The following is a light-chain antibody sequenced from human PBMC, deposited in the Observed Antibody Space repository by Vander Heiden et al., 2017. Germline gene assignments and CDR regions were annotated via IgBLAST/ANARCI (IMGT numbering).Light chain of an antibody. CDR2: PAP. V-gene: IGKV1-39*01. J-gene: IGKJ1*01. CDR3: QQSYSTLWT. Sequence: DLQMTQSPSSLSASVGDRVTITCRASQSISSYLNWYQQKPGKAPKLLIYPAPSLQSGVPSRFSGIGSGTDFTLTISRLQPEDFATYYCQQSYSTLWTFGQGTNVEIK. CDR1: QSISSY.